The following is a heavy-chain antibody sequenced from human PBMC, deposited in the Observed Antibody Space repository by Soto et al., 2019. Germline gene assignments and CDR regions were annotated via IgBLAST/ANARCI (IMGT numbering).Heavy chain of an antibody. V-gene: IGHV2-5*02. CDR3: AAARPTLCDY. Sequence: QITLKESGPTLVKSTQTLTLTCTFSGFSLSTRGVGVGWIRQPPGKALEWLALIYWDDDKRYSPSLKPRLTITKDTSRNQVVLTMTSMDAVDTATYYCAAARPTLCDYWGQGTLVTVSS. D-gene: IGHD6-6*01. CDR1: GFSLSTRGVG. CDR2: IYWDDDK. J-gene: IGHJ4*02.